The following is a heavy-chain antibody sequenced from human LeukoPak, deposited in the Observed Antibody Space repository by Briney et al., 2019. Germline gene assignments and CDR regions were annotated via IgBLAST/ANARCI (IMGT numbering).Heavy chain of an antibody. D-gene: IGHD6-19*01. CDR3: ARTQPGIAVAGTYDY. CDR1: GGSISSYY. J-gene: IGHJ4*02. Sequence: KPSETLSLTCTVSGGSISSYYWSWIRQPPGKGLEWIGYIYYSGSTNYNPSLKSRVTISVDTSKNQFSLKLSSVTAADTAVYYCARTQPGIAVAGTYDYWGQGTLVTVSS. V-gene: IGHV4-59*01. CDR2: IYYSGST.